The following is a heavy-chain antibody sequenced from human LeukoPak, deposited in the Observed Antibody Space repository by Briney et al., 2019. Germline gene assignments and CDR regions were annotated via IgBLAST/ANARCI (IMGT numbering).Heavy chain of an antibody. V-gene: IGHV3-23*01. CDR2: ITGSGATT. CDR3: AKGDCGGTCLLIDN. CDR1: GFTFSGYA. Sequence: SGGSLRLSCAASGFTFSGYAMSWVRQAPGKGLEWVSLITGSGATTYYADSVRGRFTVSRDNSKNTLYLQMNSLRAEDTDVYFCAKGDCGGTCLLIDNWGRGTLVTVSS. J-gene: IGHJ4*02. D-gene: IGHD2-15*01.